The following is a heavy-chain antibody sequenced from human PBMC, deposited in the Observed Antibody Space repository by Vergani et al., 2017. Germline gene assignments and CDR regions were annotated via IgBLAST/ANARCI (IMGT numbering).Heavy chain of an antibody. J-gene: IGHJ4*02. V-gene: IGHV4-34*01. D-gene: IGHD3-9*01. Sequence: QVQLQQWGAGLLKPSETLSLTCAVYGGSFSGYYWSWIRQPPGKGLEWIGEINHSGSTNYNPSLKSRVTISVDTSKNQFSLKLSSVTAADTAVYYCARTPTYYDILTGHSYTRRQRYCFDYWGQGTLVTVSS. CDR2: INHSGST. CDR3: ARTPTYYDILTGHSYTRRQRYCFDY. CDR1: GGSFSGYY.